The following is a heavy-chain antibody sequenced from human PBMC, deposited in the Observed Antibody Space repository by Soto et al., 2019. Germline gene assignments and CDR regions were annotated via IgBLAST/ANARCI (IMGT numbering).Heavy chain of an antibody. J-gene: IGHJ3*02. CDR3: VKETTCSGGSCPPGAFDI. CDR2: ISGSGGST. V-gene: IGHV3-23*01. Sequence: GGSLRLSCAASGFTFSSYAMSWVRQAPGKGLEWVSAISGSGGSTYYADSVKGRFTISRDNSKNTLYLQMNSLRAEDTAVYYYVKETTCSGGSCPPGAFDIWGKGTMVTVS. D-gene: IGHD2-15*01. CDR1: GFTFSSYA.